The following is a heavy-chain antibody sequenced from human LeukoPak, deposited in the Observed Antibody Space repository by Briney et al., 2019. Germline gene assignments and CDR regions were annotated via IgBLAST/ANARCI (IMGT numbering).Heavy chain of an antibody. Sequence: SETLSLTCTVSGGSISSYYWSWIRQPAGKGLEWIGRIYTSESTNYNPSLKSRVTMSVATYKTQFSLKLSSVTAAAAAVYYCAVGSGSRDAFDIWGQGTMVTVSS. D-gene: IGHD1-26*01. CDR3: AVGSGSRDAFDI. J-gene: IGHJ3*02. V-gene: IGHV4-4*07. CDR2: IYTSEST. CDR1: GGSISSYY.